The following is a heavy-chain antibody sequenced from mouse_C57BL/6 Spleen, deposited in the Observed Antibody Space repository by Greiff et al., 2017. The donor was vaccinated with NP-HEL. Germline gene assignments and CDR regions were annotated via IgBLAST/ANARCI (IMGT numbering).Heavy chain of an antibody. D-gene: IGHD3-2*02. J-gene: IGHJ2*01. CDR2: IYPGDGDT. CDR1: GYAFSSSW. V-gene: IGHV1-82*01. Sequence: VQLQQSGPELVKPGASVKISCKASGYAFSSSWMNWVKQRPGKGLEWIGRIYPGDGDTNYNGKFKGKATLTADKYSSTAYMQLSSLTSEDSAVYFCARDSSGYVDYWGQGTTLTVSS. CDR3: ARDSSGYVDY.